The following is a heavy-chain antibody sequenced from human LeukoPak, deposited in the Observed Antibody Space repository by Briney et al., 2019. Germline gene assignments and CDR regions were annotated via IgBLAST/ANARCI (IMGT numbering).Heavy chain of an antibody. Sequence: GGSLRLSCAASGFTFSSYGMHWVRQAPGKGLEWVAVISYDGSNKYYADSVKGRFTISRDNSKNTLYLQMNSLRAEDTAVYYCARDPGIAAAGPDYWGQGTLVTVSS. CDR3: ARDPGIAAAGPDY. D-gene: IGHD6-13*01. V-gene: IGHV3-30*03. CDR1: GFTFSSYG. J-gene: IGHJ4*02. CDR2: ISYDGSNK.